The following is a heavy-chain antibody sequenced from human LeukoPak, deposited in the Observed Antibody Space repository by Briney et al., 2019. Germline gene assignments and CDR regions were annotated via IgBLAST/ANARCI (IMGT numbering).Heavy chain of an antibody. Sequence: GASVKVSCKASGGTFSSYAISWVRQAPGQGLEWMGGIIPIFGTANYAQKFQGRVTITTDESTSTAYMELSSLRSEDTAVYYCARINLDTDSSSWVYWGQGTLVTVSS. J-gene: IGHJ4*02. V-gene: IGHV1-69*05. D-gene: IGHD6-6*01. CDR1: GGTFSSYA. CDR3: ARINLDTDSSSWVY. CDR2: IIPIFGTA.